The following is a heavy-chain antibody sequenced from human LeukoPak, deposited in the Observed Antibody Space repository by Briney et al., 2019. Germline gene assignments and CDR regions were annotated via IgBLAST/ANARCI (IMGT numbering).Heavy chain of an antibody. CDR3: ATRSVVVAAFPDY. Sequence: GGSLRLSCAASGFTLSSYAMSWVRQAPGKGLEWVSAISGSGGSTYYADSVKGRFTIHRDNSKNTLYLQMNSLRAEDTAVYDCATRSVVVAAFPDYCGQGTLVTVSS. CDR1: GFTLSSYA. D-gene: IGHD2-15*01. CDR2: ISGSGGST. J-gene: IGHJ4*02. V-gene: IGHV3-23*01.